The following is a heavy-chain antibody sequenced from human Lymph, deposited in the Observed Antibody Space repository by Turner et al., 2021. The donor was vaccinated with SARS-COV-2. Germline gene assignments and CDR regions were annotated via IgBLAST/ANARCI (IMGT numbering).Heavy chain of an antibody. V-gene: IGHV5-51*01. D-gene: IGHD3-3*01. J-gene: IGHJ4*02. Sequence: EVQLVESGADVKKPGEALKISYKGSVYTFTSYWICWVRQMRGRGLECMGIIYPGDSDTSYIPSFQGQFTISADKSISTAYLKWSSLKDSDTAMYYCARREWGGSLGHIDYWGQGTLVTVSS. CDR2: IYPGDSDT. CDR3: ARREWGGSLGHIDY. CDR1: VYTFTSYW.